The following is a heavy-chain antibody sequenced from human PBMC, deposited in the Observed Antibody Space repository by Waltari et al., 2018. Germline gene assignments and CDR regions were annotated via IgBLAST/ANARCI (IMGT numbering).Heavy chain of an antibody. V-gene: IGHV4-34*01. D-gene: IGHD3-22*01. CDR2: INHSGST. CDR1: GGSFSGYY. J-gene: IGHJ3*02. CDR3: ARNSYYDSSGHDAFDI. Sequence: QVQLQQWGAGLLKPSETLSLTCAVYGGSFSGYYWSWIRQPPGKGLEWIGEINHSGSTNSNPSLKSRVTLSVDTSKNQFSLKLSSVTAADTAVYYCARNSYYDSSGHDAFDIWGQGTMVTVSS.